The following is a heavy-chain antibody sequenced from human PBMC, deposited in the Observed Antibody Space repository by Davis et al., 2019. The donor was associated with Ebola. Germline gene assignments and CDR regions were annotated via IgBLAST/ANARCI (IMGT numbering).Heavy chain of an antibody. Sequence: GGSLRLSCKGSGYSFTSYWIVWVRQMPGKGLECMGIIFPGDSDTRYSPSFQGQVTISADKSISTAYLQWSSLKASDTAMYYCARPSGYDYLDFDYWGQGTLVTVSS. D-gene: IGHD5-12*01. CDR3: ARPSGYDYLDFDY. V-gene: IGHV5-51*01. CDR2: IFPGDSDT. J-gene: IGHJ4*02. CDR1: GYSFTSYW.